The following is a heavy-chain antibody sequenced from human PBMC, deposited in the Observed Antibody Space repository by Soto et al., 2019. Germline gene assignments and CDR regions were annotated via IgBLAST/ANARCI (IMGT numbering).Heavy chain of an antibody. J-gene: IGHJ5*02. V-gene: IGHV4-59*01. CDR3: ARGYYDSSGYYPALVWFDP. D-gene: IGHD3-22*01. CDR2: IYYSGST. Sequence: SETLSLTCTLSGGSISGYYWSWIRQPPGKGLEWIVYIYYSGSTNYNPSLKSRVTVSVDTSKNQFSLKLSSVTAADTAVYYCARGYYDSSGYYPALVWFDPWGQGTLVTVSA. CDR1: GGSISGYY.